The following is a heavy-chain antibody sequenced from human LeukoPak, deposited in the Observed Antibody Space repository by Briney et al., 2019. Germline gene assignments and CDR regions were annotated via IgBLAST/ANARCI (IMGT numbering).Heavy chain of an antibody. CDR3: ARGPSGLRWNYYY. Sequence: SETLSLTCTVSGGSISSSSYYWGWIRQPPGKGLEWIGSIYYSGSTYYNPSLKSRVTISVDTSKNQSSLKLSSVTAADTAVYYCARGPSGLRWNYYYWGQGTLVTVSS. V-gene: IGHV4-39*07. D-gene: IGHD1-7*01. J-gene: IGHJ4*02. CDR2: IYYSGST. CDR1: GGSISSSSYY.